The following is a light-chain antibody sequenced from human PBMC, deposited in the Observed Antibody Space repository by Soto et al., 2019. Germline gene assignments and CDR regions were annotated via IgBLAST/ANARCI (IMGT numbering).Light chain of an antibody. Sequence: EIVLTQSPATLSLSPGERATLSCRASQSVSGSLAWYQQKPGQPPRLLIYDASNWATGIPARFSGSGSGTDFTLTISSLEPEDFAVYYCQQRSNWPYTFGQGTKLEI. CDR1: QSVSGS. V-gene: IGKV3-11*01. CDR2: DAS. CDR3: QQRSNWPYT. J-gene: IGKJ2*01.